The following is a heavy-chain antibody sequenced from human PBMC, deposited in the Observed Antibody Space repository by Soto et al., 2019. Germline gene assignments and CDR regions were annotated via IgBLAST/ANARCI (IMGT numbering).Heavy chain of an antibody. CDR1: GGSISSFY. J-gene: IGHJ4*02. CDR3: ARGGWSLDY. CDR2: IHYSGST. D-gene: IGHD6-19*01. V-gene: IGHV4-59*01. Sequence: QVELQESGPGLVKPSETLSLTCSVSGGSISSFYRSWILQPPGRRLEWIGYIHYSGSTNYNPSLKSRVTTSVDTSMNQFSLNLTSVTAADTAVYYCARGGWSLDYWGQGTLVTVSA.